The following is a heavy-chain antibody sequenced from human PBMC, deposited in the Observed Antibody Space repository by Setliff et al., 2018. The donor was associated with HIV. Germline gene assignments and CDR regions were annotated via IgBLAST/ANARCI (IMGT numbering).Heavy chain of an antibody. V-gene: IGHV3-30*02. J-gene: IGHJ4*02. CDR3: TKNLYTSRWSPLDY. CDR1: GFTFSSYG. CDR2: ILHDGSDK. Sequence: GGSLRLSCATSGFTFSSYGMHWVRQAPGKGLEWVAFILHDGSDKDCSDSVKGRFTISRDNSKNTLYLQMNSLRTEDTAVYYCTKNLYTSRWSPLDYWGQGTLVTVSS. D-gene: IGHD2-8*01.